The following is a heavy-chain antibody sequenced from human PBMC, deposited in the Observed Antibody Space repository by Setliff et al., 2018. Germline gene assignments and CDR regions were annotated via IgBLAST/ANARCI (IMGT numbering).Heavy chain of an antibody. CDR3: ARLRGAFDY. D-gene: IGHD3-16*01. CDR1: GGSISSYY. Sequence: SETLSLTCTVSGGSISSYYWSWIRQPPGKRLEWIGYIYYSGSTNYNPSLESRVTISVETSKNQFSLRLNSATAADTAVYYCARLRGAFDYWGQGTLVTVSS. CDR2: IYYSGST. J-gene: IGHJ4*02. V-gene: IGHV4-59*01.